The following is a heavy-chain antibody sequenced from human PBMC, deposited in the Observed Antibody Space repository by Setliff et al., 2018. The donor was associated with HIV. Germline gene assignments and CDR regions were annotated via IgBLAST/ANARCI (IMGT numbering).Heavy chain of an antibody. Sequence: KPSETLSLTCGVSGVSISTNTYYWGWVRQPPGKRLEWLGSIYSSGSPSYNPSLSSRLTISVDTSENHFSLRLSSVTAADTAVYYCASSNNFWSGLDYWGQGTLVTV. CDR3: ASSNNFWSGLDY. J-gene: IGHJ4*02. D-gene: IGHD3-3*01. CDR2: IYSSGSP. CDR1: GVSISTNTYY. V-gene: IGHV4-39*02.